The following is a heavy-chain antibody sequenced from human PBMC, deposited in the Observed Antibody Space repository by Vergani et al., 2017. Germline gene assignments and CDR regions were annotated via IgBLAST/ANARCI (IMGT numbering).Heavy chain of an antibody. D-gene: IGHD5-18*01. J-gene: IGHJ5*02. CDR2: INHSGRT. CDR3: ARGYSYGFRFDP. CDR1: GGSFSGYY. V-gene: IGHV4-34*01. Sequence: QVQLQQWGAGLLKPSETLSLTCAVYGGSFSGYYWSWIRQPPGKGLEWIGEINHSGRTNYNPSLKSRVTISVDTSKNQFALKLSSVTAADTAVYYCARGYSYGFRFDPWGQGTLVTVSS.